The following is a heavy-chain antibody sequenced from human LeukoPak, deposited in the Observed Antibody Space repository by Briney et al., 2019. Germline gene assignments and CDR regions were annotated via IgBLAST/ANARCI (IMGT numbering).Heavy chain of an antibody. CDR1: GYTFTSYD. J-gene: IGHJ6*02. CDR2: MNPNSGNT. D-gene: IGHD6-19*01. CDR3: ARYVYSSGWYYYYGMDV. V-gene: IGHV1-8*01. Sequence: ASVKVSCKASGYTFTSYDINWVRQATGQGREWMGWMNPNSGNTGYAQKFQGRVTMTRNTSISTAYMELSSLRSEDTAVYYCARYVYSSGWYYYYGMDVWGQGTTVTVSS.